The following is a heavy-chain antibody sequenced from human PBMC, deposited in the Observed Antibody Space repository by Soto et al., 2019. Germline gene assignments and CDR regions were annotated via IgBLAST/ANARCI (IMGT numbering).Heavy chain of an antibody. V-gene: IGHV4-61*01. D-gene: IGHD6-19*01. Sequence: SETLSHPCTVSRAALSSGCYSYTWVRQPPGKGLEWLGYIYYSGGTNYNPSLKSRVTISLDKSKSQFSLRLISVTAADTAVYYCTREQSDDNYFDPWGQGTLVTVSS. CDR3: TREQSDDNYFDP. CDR1: RAALSSGCYS. CDR2: IYYSGGT. J-gene: IGHJ5*02.